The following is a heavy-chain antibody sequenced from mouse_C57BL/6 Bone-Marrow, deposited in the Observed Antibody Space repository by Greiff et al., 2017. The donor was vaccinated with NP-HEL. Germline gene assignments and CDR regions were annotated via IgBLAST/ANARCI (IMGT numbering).Heavy chain of an antibody. Sequence: VQLQQSGAELAKPGASVKLSCKASGYTFTRSWMHWVTQRPGQGLEWIGYINPSRGYTKYNQKFKDKATLTADKSSSTAYMQLSSLTYEDSAVYDCARSPADYYGSRYWYCDVGGTGTTVTGSS. J-gene: IGHJ1*03. CDR2: INPSRGYT. D-gene: IGHD1-1*01. CDR3: ARSPADYYGSRYWYCDV. V-gene: IGHV1-7*01. CDR1: GYTFTRSW.